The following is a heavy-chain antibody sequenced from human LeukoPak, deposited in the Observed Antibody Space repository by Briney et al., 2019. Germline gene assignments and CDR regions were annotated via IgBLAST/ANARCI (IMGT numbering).Heavy chain of an antibody. CDR1: GLPFSDFS. J-gene: IGHJ4*02. CDR3: AKQSYARSLGE. Sequence: VGCLRLSCATSGLPFSDFSMSWVRQAPGKGLESFSTTNSGATSTYYAESVKGRFTISKDNSKNTLYLQMSSLRVEDTAVYYCAKQSYARSLGEGGPGTLVSVSS. CDR2: TNSGATST. D-gene: IGHD2-8*01. V-gene: IGHV3-23*01.